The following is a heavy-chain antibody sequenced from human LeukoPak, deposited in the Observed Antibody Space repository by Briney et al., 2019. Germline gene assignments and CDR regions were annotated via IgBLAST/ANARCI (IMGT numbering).Heavy chain of an antibody. Sequence: GDSLKISCKGSGYRFTDYWIGWVRQMPGKGLEWTGIFYPGDSDTRHSPSFQGQVTISADQSISTAYLQWSSLKASDTAMYYCARANFWVTTTLAHFDYWGQGTLVTVSS. V-gene: IGHV5-51*01. CDR1: GYRFTDYW. J-gene: IGHJ4*02. CDR3: ARANFWVTTTLAHFDY. D-gene: IGHD4-17*01. CDR2: FYPGDSDT.